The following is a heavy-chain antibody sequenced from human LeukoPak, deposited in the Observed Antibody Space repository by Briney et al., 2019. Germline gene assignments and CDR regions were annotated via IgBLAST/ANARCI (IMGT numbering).Heavy chain of an antibody. CDR1: GGSISSYY. Sequence: PSETLSLTCTVSGGSISSYYWSWIRQPPGKGLEWIGYIYYSGSTNYNPSLKSRVTISVDTSKNQFSLKLSSVTAADTAVYYCARKNYDFWSGYYDGFDPWGRGTLVTVSS. V-gene: IGHV4-59*01. CDR3: ARKNYDFWSGYYDGFDP. J-gene: IGHJ5*02. D-gene: IGHD3-3*01. CDR2: IYYSGST.